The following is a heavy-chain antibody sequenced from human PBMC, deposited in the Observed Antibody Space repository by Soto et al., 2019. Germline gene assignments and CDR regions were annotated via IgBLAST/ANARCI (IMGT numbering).Heavy chain of an antibody. CDR2: VRNKANSYTT. D-gene: IGHD2-15*01. CDR3: VRNLASGGTYYFDY. CDR1: GFTFSDHY. V-gene: IGHV3-72*01. Sequence: EVQLVESGGGLVEPGGSLRLSCAASGFTFSDHYMDWVRQAPGKGLEWIGRVRNKANSYTTEYAASVRGRFTVSRDDSKNSLYLQMICLKTEDTAMYYCVRNLASGGTYYFDYWGQGTLVTVSS. J-gene: IGHJ4*02.